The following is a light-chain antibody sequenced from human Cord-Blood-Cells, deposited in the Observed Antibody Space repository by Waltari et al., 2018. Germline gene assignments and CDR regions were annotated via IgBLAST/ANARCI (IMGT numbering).Light chain of an antibody. V-gene: IGKV4-1*01. CDR3: QQYYSTPLT. J-gene: IGKJ4*01. Sequence: DIVMTQSPDSLAVSLGERATINCKSSQSVLYSSNNKNYLAWYQQKPGQPPKLLIYWASTRASEVPDRFSGSGYATDFTLTISSLQAEDVAVYYCQQYYSTPLTFGGRTKVEIK. CDR1: QSVLYSSNNKNY. CDR2: WAS.